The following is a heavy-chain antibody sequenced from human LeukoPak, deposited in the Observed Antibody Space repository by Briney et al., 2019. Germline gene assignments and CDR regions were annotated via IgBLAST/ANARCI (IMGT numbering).Heavy chain of an antibody. V-gene: IGHV4-34*01. CDR1: GESFSDYS. CDR3: ARHLRRGLDY. Sequence: SETLSLTCAVYGESFSDYSWTWIRQPPGKGLEWIGEINHSGSTNYNPSLKSRVTISVDTSKNQFSLKLSSVTAADTAVYYCARHLRRGLDYWGQGTLVTVSS. CDR2: INHSGST. J-gene: IGHJ4*02. D-gene: IGHD4-17*01.